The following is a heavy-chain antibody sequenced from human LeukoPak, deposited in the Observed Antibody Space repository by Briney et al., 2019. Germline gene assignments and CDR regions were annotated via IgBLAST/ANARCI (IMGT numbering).Heavy chain of an antibody. CDR3: ARLNSYDYVWGSYRYAYYFDY. CDR2: IYYSGST. J-gene: IGHJ4*02. Sequence: PSETLSLTCAVSGGSISSYYWSWIRQPPGKGLEWIGYIYYSGSTNYNPSLKSRVIISVDTSKNQFSLKLSSVTAADTAVYYCARLNSYDYVWGSYRYAYYFDYWGQGTLVTVSS. D-gene: IGHD3-16*02. CDR1: GGSISSYY. V-gene: IGHV4-59*01.